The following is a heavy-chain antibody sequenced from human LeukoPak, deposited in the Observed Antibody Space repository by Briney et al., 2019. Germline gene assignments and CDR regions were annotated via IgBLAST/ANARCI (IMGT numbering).Heavy chain of an antibody. CDR1: GFRFNNYW. D-gene: IGHD3-10*01. V-gene: IGHV3-7*01. CDR3: ARDKGFGGSSFDY. CDR2: IRQDGSDK. J-gene: IGHJ4*02. Sequence: GGSLRLSCVDSGFRFNNYWMSWVRQAPGKGLEWVATIRQDGSDKYFLDSVRGRFTISRDNAENSLYLQMNSLRAEDTAVYYCARDKGFGGSSFDYWGQGTLVTVSS.